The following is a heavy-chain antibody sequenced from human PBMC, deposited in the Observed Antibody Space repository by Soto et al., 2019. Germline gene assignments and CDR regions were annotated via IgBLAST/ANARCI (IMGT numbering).Heavy chain of an antibody. V-gene: IGHV4-31*03. Sequence: PSETLSLTCSVSGGSVTGGGYYWSWIRQLPGKGLEWIGYIYHTGSTFYNPSLKSRVTISLDTSKSQFSLKLTSVTAADTAIYYWEGSPARSMLDYWGQGSRGTV. D-gene: IGHD3-10*01. CDR1: GGSVTGGGYY. CDR3: EGSPARSMLDY. J-gene: IGHJ4*02. CDR2: IYHTGST.